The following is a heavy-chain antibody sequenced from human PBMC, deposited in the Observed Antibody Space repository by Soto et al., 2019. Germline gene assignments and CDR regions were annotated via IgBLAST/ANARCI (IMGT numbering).Heavy chain of an antibody. CDR1: GFTVSSNY. Sequence: GGSLRLSCAASGFTVSSNYMSWVRQAPGKGLEWVSVISSGCSTYYADSVKGRFTNPRNNSKNTLYLQTKSLRAEDTAVYCCAREVTFDHWGQGTLVTVSS. J-gene: IGHJ4*02. D-gene: IGHD3-10*01. CDR3: AREVTFDH. CDR2: ISSGCST. V-gene: IGHV3-53*01.